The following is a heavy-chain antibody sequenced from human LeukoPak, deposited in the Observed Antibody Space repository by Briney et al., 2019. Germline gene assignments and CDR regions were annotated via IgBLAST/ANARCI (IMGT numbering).Heavy chain of an antibody. Sequence: QTGGSLRLSCAASGFTFSSYAMNWVRQAPGKGLEWVSGISGSGGSTYYADSVRGRFTISRDTSKNTLYLQMNSLRAEDTAVYYCARDHLGPTLGDFDIWGQGTLVAVSS. CDR1: GFTFSSYA. D-gene: IGHD1-26*01. CDR3: ARDHLGPTLGDFDI. CDR2: ISGSGGST. J-gene: IGHJ3*02. V-gene: IGHV3-23*01.